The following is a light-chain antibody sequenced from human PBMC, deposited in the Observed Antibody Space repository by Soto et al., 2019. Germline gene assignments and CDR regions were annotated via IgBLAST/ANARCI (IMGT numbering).Light chain of an antibody. Sequence: EIVLTQSPGTLSLSPGETATLSCRASQSVARDLTWYQQKPCQAPRLLISRASTGATGIPDRFSGSGSGTDFTLTINRLEPEDSAVYYCQQHTISMYTFGQGTKLEIK. CDR3: QQHTISMYT. V-gene: IGKV3-20*01. CDR2: RAS. J-gene: IGKJ2*01. CDR1: QSVARD.